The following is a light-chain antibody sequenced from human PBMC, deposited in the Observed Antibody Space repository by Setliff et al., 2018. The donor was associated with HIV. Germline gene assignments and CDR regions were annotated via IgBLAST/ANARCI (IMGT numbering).Light chain of an antibody. V-gene: IGLV1-40*01. Sequence: QPVLTQPPSVPGAPGQRVTISCTGNSSNIGAGYNVHWYQQLPGTAPKLLIYDNTHRPSGVSDRFSGSKSGTSASLAITSLQAEDETDYYCQSYDNSLSGVLFGGGTKVTVL. J-gene: IGLJ2*01. CDR2: DNT. CDR3: QSYDNSLSGVL. CDR1: SSNIGAGYN.